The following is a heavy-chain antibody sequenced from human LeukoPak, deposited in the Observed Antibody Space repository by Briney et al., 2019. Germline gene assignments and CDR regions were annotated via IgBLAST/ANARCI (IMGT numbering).Heavy chain of an antibody. CDR2: ISNSGYTK. Sequence: GGSLRLSCAASGFTFSDSYMTWIRQAPGKGLEWVSYISNSGYTKYYADSVKGRFTISRDNTKNSLYLLMNNLRAEDTAVYYCARDRPTGASRVFLVQWGQGTLVTVSS. CDR1: GFTFSDSY. V-gene: IGHV3-11*04. CDR3: ARDRPTGASRVFLVQ. D-gene: IGHD3-3*01. J-gene: IGHJ4*02.